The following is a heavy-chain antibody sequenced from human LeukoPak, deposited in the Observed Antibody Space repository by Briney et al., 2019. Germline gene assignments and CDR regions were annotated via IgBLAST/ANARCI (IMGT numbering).Heavy chain of an antibody. J-gene: IGHJ5*02. CDR3: ARDINSGWFDP. V-gene: IGHV4-59*01. CDR1: GGSISSYY. Sequence: PSETLSLTCTVSGGSISSYYWSWIRQPPGKGLERIGYIYYSGNTNYNPSLKSRLTISVDTSKNQFSLKLSSVTAADTAVYYCARDINSGWFDPWGQGTLVTVSS. D-gene: IGHD3-10*01. CDR2: IYYSGNT.